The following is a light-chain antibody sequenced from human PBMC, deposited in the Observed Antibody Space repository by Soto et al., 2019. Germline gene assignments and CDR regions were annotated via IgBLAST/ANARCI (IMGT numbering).Light chain of an antibody. V-gene: IGKV3-11*01. CDR1: QSVSRY. J-gene: IGKJ2*01. CDR2: DAS. Sequence: IVLTQSPATLSLSPGERATLSCRASQSVSRYLVWYQQQPGQAPRLHIYDASNRATGIPPRFSGSGSGTDFTLTISSLAPEDVAVYFCQHRSNWPTFGQGTKLEI. CDR3: QHRSNWPT.